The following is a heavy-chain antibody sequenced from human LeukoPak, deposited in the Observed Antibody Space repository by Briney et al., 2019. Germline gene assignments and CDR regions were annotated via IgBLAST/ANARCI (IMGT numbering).Heavy chain of an antibody. CDR1: GFTFNLHP. J-gene: IGHJ4*02. D-gene: IGHD5-24*01. V-gene: IGHV3-23*01. Sequence: GASLRLSCAASGFTFNLHPMDWVRQAPGKGLEGVSSISGIGINIYYTHSFKGPLHISRDTSKNTMYLQMNRLIAEDTAVYYCAKEMHGYDRPVDYWGRGTLVTVSS. CDR3: AKEMHGYDRPVDY. CDR2: ISGIGINI.